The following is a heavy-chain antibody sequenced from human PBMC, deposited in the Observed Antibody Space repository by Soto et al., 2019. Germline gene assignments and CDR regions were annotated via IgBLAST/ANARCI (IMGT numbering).Heavy chain of an antibody. J-gene: IGHJ1*01. CDR3: AKDSYSSGWYGYFQH. CDR2: ISWNSGSI. V-gene: IGHV3-9*01. Sequence: VQLVESGGGLVQPGRSLRLSCAASGFTFDDYAMHWVRQAPGKGLEWVSGISWNSGSIGYADSVKGRFTISRDNAKNSLYLQMNSLRAEDTALYYCAKDSYSSGWYGYFQHWGQGTLVTVSS. D-gene: IGHD6-19*01. CDR1: GFTFDDYA.